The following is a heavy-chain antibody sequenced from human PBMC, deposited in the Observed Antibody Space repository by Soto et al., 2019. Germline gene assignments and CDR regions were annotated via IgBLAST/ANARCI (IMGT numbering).Heavy chain of an antibody. CDR1: GYTFTSYD. Sequence: QVQLVQSGAEVKKPGASVKVSCKASGYTFTSYDINWVRQATGQGLEWMGWMNPNSGNTGYAQKCQGRVHIARNTTISTADMELSSLRSEDTAVDYCARTLYGDNVDYWGQGTLVTVSS. D-gene: IGHD4-17*01. CDR3: ARTLYGDNVDY. CDR2: MNPNSGNT. J-gene: IGHJ4*02. V-gene: IGHV1-8*01.